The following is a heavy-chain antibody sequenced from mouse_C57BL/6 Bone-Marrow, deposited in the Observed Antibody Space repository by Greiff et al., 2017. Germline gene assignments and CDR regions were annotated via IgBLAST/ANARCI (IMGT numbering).Heavy chain of an antibody. CDR1: GYTFTSYG. CDR3: ARKGRHPWYFDV. D-gene: IGHD3-1*01. CDR2: IYPRSGNT. Sequence: QVQLKESGAELARPGASVKLSCKASGYTFTSYGISWVKQRTGQGLEWIGEIYPRSGNTYYNEKFKGKATLTADKSSSTAYMGLRSLTSEDSAVYFCARKGRHPWYFDVWGTGTTVTVSS. V-gene: IGHV1-81*01. J-gene: IGHJ1*03.